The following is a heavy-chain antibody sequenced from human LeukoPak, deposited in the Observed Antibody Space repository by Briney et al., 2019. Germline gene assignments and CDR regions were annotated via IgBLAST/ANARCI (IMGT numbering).Heavy chain of an antibody. CDR1: GFTFSNYA. CDR3: ARDLSGSYYHSDY. D-gene: IGHD1-26*01. CDR2: ISHDRSNN. J-gene: IGHJ4*02. Sequence: PGRSLRLSCAASGFTFSNYAMHWARQAPGKGLEWVAFISHDRSNNCHADSVKGRFTISRDNSKNTLYLQMNSLTDEDTAVYYCARDLSGSYYHSDYWGQGTLVTVAP. V-gene: IGHV3-30-3*01.